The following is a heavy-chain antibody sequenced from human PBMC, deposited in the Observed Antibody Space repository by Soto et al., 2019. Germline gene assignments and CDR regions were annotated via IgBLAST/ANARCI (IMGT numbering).Heavy chain of an antibody. CDR2: ISAYNGNT. Sequence: ASVNVSCKASGYTFTSYGISWVRQAPGQGLEWMGWISAYNGNTNYAQKLQGRVTMTTDTSTSTAYIELRSLRSDDTTVYYCAIVDSSGSYYFDYWGQGTLVTVSS. CDR3: AIVDSSGSYYFDY. J-gene: IGHJ4*02. D-gene: IGHD3-22*01. V-gene: IGHV1-18*01. CDR1: GYTFTSYG.